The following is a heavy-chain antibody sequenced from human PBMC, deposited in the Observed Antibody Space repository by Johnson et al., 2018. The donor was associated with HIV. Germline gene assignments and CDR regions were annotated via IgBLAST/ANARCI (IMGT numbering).Heavy chain of an antibody. Sequence: VQLVESGGGLVQPGGSLRLSCTASGFTFSTYAMSWVRQAPGKGLEWVSSMRVIDGSTYYADSVKGRFTISRDNSKSTVYLQMNRLRVEDTAGYYCAKELRGLAGARDAFDIWGQGTMVTVSS. CDR2: MRVIDGST. CDR1: GFTFSTYA. CDR3: AKELRGLAGARDAFDI. V-gene: IGHV3-23*04. D-gene: IGHD6-13*01. J-gene: IGHJ3*02.